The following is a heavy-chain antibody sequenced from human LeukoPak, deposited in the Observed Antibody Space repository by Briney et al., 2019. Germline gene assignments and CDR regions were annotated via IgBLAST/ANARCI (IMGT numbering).Heavy chain of an antibody. CDR3: ARPLHSSGYYYY. CDR2: IYYSGST. Sequence: SETLSLTCTVSGGSISSSSYYWGWIRQPPGKGLEWIGSIYYSGSTYYNPSLKSRVTISVDTSKNQFSLKLSSVTAADTAVYYCARPLHSSGYYYYWGQGTLVTVSS. D-gene: IGHD3-22*01. CDR1: GGSISSSSYY. J-gene: IGHJ4*02. V-gene: IGHV4-39*01.